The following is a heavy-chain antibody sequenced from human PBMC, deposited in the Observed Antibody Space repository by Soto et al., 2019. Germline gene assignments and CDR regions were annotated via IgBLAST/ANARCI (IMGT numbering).Heavy chain of an antibody. J-gene: IGHJ6*02. Sequence: QLQLQESGSGLVKPSQTLSLTCAVSGVSISSDGYSWSWIRQPPGKGLEWIGFIYQSGSTYYNPSLKRRGTMSVDRSKKQLSLNLTSVTAADTAVYYCARAYYDFWTSYPYGMDVWGQGTTVTVSS. V-gene: IGHV4-30-2*01. CDR1: GVSISSDGYS. CDR3: ARAYYDFWTSYPYGMDV. D-gene: IGHD3-3*01. CDR2: IYQSGST.